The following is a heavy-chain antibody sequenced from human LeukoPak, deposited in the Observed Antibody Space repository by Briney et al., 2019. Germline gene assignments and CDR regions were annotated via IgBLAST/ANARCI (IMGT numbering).Heavy chain of an antibody. D-gene: IGHD6-19*01. CDR3: ARVSVVAGNDY. CDR2: ISSSSSYI. Sequence: GGSLRLSGAASGFTFSSYSMNWVRQAPGKGLEWVSSISSSSSYIYYADSVKGRFTISRDNAKNSLYLQMNSLRAEDTAVYYCARVSVVAGNDYWGQGTLVTVSS. CDR1: GFTFSSYS. J-gene: IGHJ4*02. V-gene: IGHV3-21*01.